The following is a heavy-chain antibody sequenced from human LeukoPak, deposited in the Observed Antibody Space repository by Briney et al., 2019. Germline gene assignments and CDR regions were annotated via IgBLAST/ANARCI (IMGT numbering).Heavy chain of an antibody. Sequence: GASVKVSCMASGYTFTSYAMHWVRQAPGQRLEWMGWINAGNGNTKYSQKFQGRVTITRDTSASAAYMEPSSLRSEDTAAYYCAREGVVGVPAASPTAFDYWGQGTLVTVSS. D-gene: IGHD2-2*01. CDR3: AREGVVGVPAASPTAFDY. CDR1: GYTFTSYA. V-gene: IGHV1-3*01. CDR2: INAGNGNT. J-gene: IGHJ4*02.